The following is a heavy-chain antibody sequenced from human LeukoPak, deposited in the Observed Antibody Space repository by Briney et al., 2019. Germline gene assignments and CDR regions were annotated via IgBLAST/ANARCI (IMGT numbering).Heavy chain of an antibody. J-gene: IGHJ6*02. Sequence: GESLKISCKGFGYSFRDYWIGWVREMPGKDLEWMGIIFPGESHINYSPTFEGRVTISADESINTAYLQWSSLTASDTAMYYCARQDYYGSGSYYRPSYYYGMDVWGQGTTVTVSS. V-gene: IGHV5-51*01. D-gene: IGHD3-10*01. CDR3: ARQDYYGSGSYYRPSYYYGMDV. CDR1: GYSFRDYW. CDR2: IFPGESHI.